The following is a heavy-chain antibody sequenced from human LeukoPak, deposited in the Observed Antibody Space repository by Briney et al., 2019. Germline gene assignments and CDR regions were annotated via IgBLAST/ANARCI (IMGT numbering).Heavy chain of an antibody. V-gene: IGHV1-69*06. Sequence: SVKVSCKTSGDTFTTYAIIWVRQAPGQGLEWMGGIIPMFGTPNYAQRLQGRVTITADKSTKTAYMELSSLRSEDTAVYYCATAKPDPYSAFDIWGQGTMITVSS. J-gene: IGHJ3*02. CDR3: ATAKPDPYSAFDI. D-gene: IGHD5-18*01. CDR1: GDTFTTYA. CDR2: IIPMFGTP.